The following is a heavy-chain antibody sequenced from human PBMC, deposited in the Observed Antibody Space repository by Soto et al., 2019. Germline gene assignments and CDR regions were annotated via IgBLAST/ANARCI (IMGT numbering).Heavy chain of an antibody. CDR3: ARALWFGESARWFDP. CDR1: GGSISSYY. J-gene: IGHJ5*02. D-gene: IGHD3-10*01. Sequence: QVQLQESGPGLVKPSETLSLTCTVSGGSISSYYWSWIRQPPGKGLEWIGYIYYSGSTNYNPSLQSRVTISVDTSKNQFSLKLSSVTAADTAVYYCARALWFGESARWFDPWGQGTLVTVSS. V-gene: IGHV4-59*01. CDR2: IYYSGST.